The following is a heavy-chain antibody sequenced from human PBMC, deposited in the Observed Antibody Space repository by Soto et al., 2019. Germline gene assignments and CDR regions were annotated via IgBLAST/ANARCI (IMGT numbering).Heavy chain of an antibody. D-gene: IGHD2-15*01. CDR1: GGSFSGYY. Sequence: SETLSLTCAVYGGSFSGYYWSLIRQPPGKGLEWIGEINHSGSTNYNPSLKSRVTISVDTSKNQFSLKLSSVTAADTAVYYCARGRAYSNYYSYGMDVWGQGTTVTVSS. CDR3: ARGRAYSNYYSYGMDV. J-gene: IGHJ6*02. CDR2: INHSGST. V-gene: IGHV4-34*01.